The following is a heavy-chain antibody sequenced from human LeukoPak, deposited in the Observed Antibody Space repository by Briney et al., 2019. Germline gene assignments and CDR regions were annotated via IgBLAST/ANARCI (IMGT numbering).Heavy chain of an antibody. J-gene: IGHJ4*02. D-gene: IGHD3-3*01. CDR1: GGSISSFY. Sequence: SETLSLTCSISGGSISSFYWSWIRQPPGKELEWIGYIYSSGYSNYNPSLKSRVTISVDTSKNQFSLKLSSVTAADTAVYYCARHRGPHVGRMEWGQGTQVTVSS. CDR2: IYSSGYS. V-gene: IGHV4-59*08. CDR3: ARHRGPHVGRME.